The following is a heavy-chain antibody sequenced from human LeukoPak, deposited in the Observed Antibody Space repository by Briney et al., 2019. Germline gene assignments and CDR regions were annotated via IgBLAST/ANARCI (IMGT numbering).Heavy chain of an antibody. D-gene: IGHD6-13*01. V-gene: IGHV3-11*01. J-gene: IGHJ6*03. Sequence: PGGSLRLSCAASGFTFSDYYVSWIRQAPGKGLEWVSYISSSGSTIYYADSVKGRFTISRDNAKNSLYLQMNSLRAEDTAVYYCARRSGIAAAAYPYYYYYMDVWGKGTTVTVSS. CDR1: GFTFSDYY. CDR2: ISSSGSTI. CDR3: ARRSGIAAAAYPYYYYYMDV.